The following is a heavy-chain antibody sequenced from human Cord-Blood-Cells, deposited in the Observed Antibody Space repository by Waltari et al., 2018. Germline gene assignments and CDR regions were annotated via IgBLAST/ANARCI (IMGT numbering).Heavy chain of an antibody. CDR1: GYTFTSYY. V-gene: IGHV1-46*03. CDR3: ARDTTYYDILTGNYFDY. J-gene: IGHJ4*02. D-gene: IGHD3-9*01. Sequence: QVQLVQSGAEVKKPGASVKVSCKESGYTFTSYYMHWVRQAPGQGLEWMGIINPSGGSTSYEQKFQGRVTMTRDTSTSTVYMELSSLRSEDTAVYYCARDTTYYDILTGNYFDYWGQGTLVTVSS. CDR2: INPSGGST.